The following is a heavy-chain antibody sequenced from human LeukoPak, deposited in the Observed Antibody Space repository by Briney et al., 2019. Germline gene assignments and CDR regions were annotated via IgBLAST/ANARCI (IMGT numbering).Heavy chain of an antibody. J-gene: IGHJ5*02. D-gene: IGHD2-15*01. V-gene: IGHV4-59*08. CDR2: IHYTGRP. CDR3: ASGDIVVVVAATPSNWFDP. CDR1: GGSINSYY. Sequence: SETLSLTCTVSGGSINSYYWSWIRQPPGKGLEWVGFIHYTGRPHYSSSLKSRVTESVDMSKNQFSLKLSAVTAADTALYYCASGDIVVVVAATPSNWFDPWGQGTLVIVSS.